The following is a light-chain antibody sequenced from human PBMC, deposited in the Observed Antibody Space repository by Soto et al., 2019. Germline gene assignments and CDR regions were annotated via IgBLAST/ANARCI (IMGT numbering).Light chain of an antibody. V-gene: IGLV2-23*01. Sequence: QSALTQPASVSGSPGQSITISCTGTISDVGSYNLVSWYQQHPGKAPKLMIYEGTNRPSGVSNRFSGSKSGNTASLTISGLQAEDEAHYYCSSYAGRVVFGGGTKLTVL. CDR3: SSYAGRVV. CDR1: ISDVGSYNL. J-gene: IGLJ2*01. CDR2: EGT.